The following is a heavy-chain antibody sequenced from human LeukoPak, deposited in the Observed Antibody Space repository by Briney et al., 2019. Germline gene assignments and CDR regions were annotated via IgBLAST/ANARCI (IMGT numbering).Heavy chain of an antibody. D-gene: IGHD1-26*01. Sequence: GGSLRLSCAASGFTFSSYSMNWVRQAPGKGLEWVSDISATGGSTYYADSVKGRFTISRDNSKNTLYLQMHSLRAGDTAVYYCARLRGTYCLDYWGQGTLVTISS. V-gene: IGHV3-23*01. J-gene: IGHJ4*02. CDR1: GFTFSSYS. CDR3: ARLRGTYCLDY. CDR2: ISATGGST.